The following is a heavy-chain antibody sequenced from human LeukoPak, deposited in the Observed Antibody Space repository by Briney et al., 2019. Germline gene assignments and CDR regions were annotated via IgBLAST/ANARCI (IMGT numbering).Heavy chain of an antibody. J-gene: IGHJ6*03. D-gene: IGHD5-12*01. Sequence: SETLSLTCTVSAGSISIDYWSWIRQAPGKGLEYIGYTSYSGSTNYNPSLKSRVTFSLDTSKNHFSLKLSSVTAADTAVYYCARNGYSGYDLEFRYYDYYMDVWGKGTTVTVSS. V-gene: IGHV4-59*01. CDR2: TSYSGST. CDR1: AGSISIDY. CDR3: ARNGYSGYDLEFRYYDYYMDV.